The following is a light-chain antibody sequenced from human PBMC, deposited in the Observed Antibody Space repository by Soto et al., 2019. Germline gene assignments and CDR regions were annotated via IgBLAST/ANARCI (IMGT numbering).Light chain of an antibody. V-gene: IGKV3-11*01. CDR1: HSVHNY. CDR3: QQGSNGRPIT. J-gene: IGKJ5*01. Sequence: EMVVTQCAATVTWNVDERAAXSCKASHSVHNYLAWYQQKPVQAPMLLIYVASTRAAGIPSIFSCGWSGTDFNLTIRPIEREGFAFSYCQQGSNGRPITFGHGTRIEIK. CDR2: VAS.